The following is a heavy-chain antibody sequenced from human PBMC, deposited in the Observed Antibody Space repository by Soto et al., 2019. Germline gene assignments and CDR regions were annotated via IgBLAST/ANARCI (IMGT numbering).Heavy chain of an antibody. CDR3: WSHRGWFDP. CDR2: IFSDGNKQ. CDR1: GFSFSDYG. J-gene: IGHJ5*02. Sequence: QVQLVESGGGVVQTGKSLRLSCAASGFSFSDYGMHWVRQAPGKGLEWVAVIFSDGNKQYYADSVRGRFTISRDNSKNTMYLQVNSLSAEDTAVYYCWSHRGWFDPWGQGTLVTVSS. V-gene: IGHV3-30*03.